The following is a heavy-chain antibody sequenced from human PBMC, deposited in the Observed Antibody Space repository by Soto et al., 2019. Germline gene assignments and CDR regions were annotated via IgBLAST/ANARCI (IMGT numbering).Heavy chain of an antibody. J-gene: IGHJ4*02. CDR1: GGSFSGYY. CDR3: ARAPLTGTTGPDY. CDR2: INHSGST. Sequence: LSLTCAVYGGSFSGYYWSWIRQPPGKGLEWIGEINHSGSTNYNPSLKSRVTISVDTSKNQFSLKLSSVTAADTAVYYCARAPLTGTTGPDYWGQGTLVTVSS. V-gene: IGHV4-34*01. D-gene: IGHD1-7*01.